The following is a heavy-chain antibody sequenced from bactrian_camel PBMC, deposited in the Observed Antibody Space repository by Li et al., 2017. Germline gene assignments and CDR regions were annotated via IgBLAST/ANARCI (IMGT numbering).Heavy chain of an antibody. CDR1: EAIYSRKW. J-gene: IGHJ4*01. D-gene: IGHD1*01. V-gene: IGHV3-3*01. Sequence: HVQLVESGGGSVQTGGSLRLSCAASEAIYSRKWMAWFRQAPGKERELVAVVYHTTGNTYYPDSTKGRFTLSRDNANGTLNLQMNSQTPEDTGMYYCAASNRPVPSFPPAEYEYSFWGQGTQVTVS. CDR3: AASNRPVPSFPPAEYEYSF. CDR2: VYHTTGNT.